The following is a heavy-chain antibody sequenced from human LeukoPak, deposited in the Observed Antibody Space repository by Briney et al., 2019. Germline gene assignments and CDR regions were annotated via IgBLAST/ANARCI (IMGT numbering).Heavy chain of an antibody. CDR2: ISGSGGST. D-gene: IGHD6-13*01. CDR1: GFTFSSYA. Sequence: GGSLRLSCAASGFTFSSYAMSWVRQAPGKGLEWVSAISGSGGSTYYADSVKGRFTISRDNSKNTLYLQMNSLRAEDTAVYYCTRHEVEAVARFYGMDVWGQGTTVTVSS. CDR3: TRHEVEAVARFYGMDV. V-gene: IGHV3-23*01. J-gene: IGHJ6*02.